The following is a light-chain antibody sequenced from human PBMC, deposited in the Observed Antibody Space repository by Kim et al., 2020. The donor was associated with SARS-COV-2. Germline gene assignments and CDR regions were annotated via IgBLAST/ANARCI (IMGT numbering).Light chain of an antibody. J-gene: IGLJ1*01. V-gene: IGLV2-14*03. CDR2: DVS. CDR3: SSYTSSSTLYV. Sequence: SCTGTSSDVGGYNYVSWYQQHPGKAPKLMIYDVSNRPSGVSNRFSGSKSGNTASLTISGLQAEDEADYYCSSYTSSSTLYVFGTGTKVTVL. CDR1: SSDVGGYNY.